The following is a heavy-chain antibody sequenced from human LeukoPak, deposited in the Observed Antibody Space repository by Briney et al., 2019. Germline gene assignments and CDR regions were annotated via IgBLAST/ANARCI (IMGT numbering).Heavy chain of an antibody. J-gene: IGHJ4*02. CDR2: ISGSAYNT. CDR1: GFTYSSYG. D-gene: IGHD1-26*01. Sequence: PGGSLRLSCAAPGFTYSSYGLRWVRQAPGKGLEWVSTISGSAYNTYYADSVKGRFTISRDNSANTLYLQMNSLRAEDTALYYCAKHSGSYFIYYVDSWGQGTLVTVSS. V-gene: IGHV3-23*01. CDR3: AKHSGSYFIYYVDS.